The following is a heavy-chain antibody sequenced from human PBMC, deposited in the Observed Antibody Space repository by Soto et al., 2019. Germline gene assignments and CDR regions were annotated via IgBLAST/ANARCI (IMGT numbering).Heavy chain of an antibody. V-gene: IGHV3-30*18. J-gene: IGHJ4*02. Sequence: QVQLVESGGGEVQPGRSLRLSCAASEFTFSSYGIHWVRQAPGKGLEWVAVISYDGSKKNYLDSVKGRFTISRDNSXNTXYLEMNSLRAEDTAVYYCAKDTFYHDSSGYYVFDYWGQGTLVTVSS. D-gene: IGHD3-22*01. CDR2: ISYDGSKK. CDR3: AKDTFYHDSSGYYVFDY. CDR1: EFTFSSYG.